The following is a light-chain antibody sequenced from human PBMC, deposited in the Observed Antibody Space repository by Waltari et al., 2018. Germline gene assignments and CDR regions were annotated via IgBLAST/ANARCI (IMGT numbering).Light chain of an antibody. CDR3: AAWDDTLSGHSV. J-gene: IGLJ1*01. Sequence: QSVLTQPPSASGTPGQRVTISCSGSNSNIGANFVYWYRQFPGTSPKLLIYGNDKGPAGVPDRFAGSKAGSSASLVISGRRSEDEADYYCAAWDDTLSGHSVFGTGTKVTVL. V-gene: IGLV1-47*01. CDR2: GND. CDR1: NSNIGANF.